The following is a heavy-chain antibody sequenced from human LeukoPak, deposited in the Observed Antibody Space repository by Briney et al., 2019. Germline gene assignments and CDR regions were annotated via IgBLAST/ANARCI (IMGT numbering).Heavy chain of an antibody. J-gene: IGHJ4*02. V-gene: IGHV3-15*01. CDR1: GFTFSNAW. Sequence: KPGGSLRLSCAASGFTFSNAWMSWVRQAPGKGLEWVGRIKSKTDGGTTDYAAPVKGRFTISRDDSKNTLYLQMNSLKTEDTAVYYCTTDPFWSGYFGFDYWGQGTLVTVSS. CDR2: IKSKTDGGTT. D-gene: IGHD3-3*01. CDR3: TTDPFWSGYFGFDY.